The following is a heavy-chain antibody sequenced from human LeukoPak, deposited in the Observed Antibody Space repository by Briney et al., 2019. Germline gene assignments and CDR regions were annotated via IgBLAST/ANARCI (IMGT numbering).Heavy chain of an antibody. V-gene: IGHV4-34*01. CDR2: INHSGST. CDR3: VSWGDSSGYFDY. Sequence: SETLSLTCAVYGGSFSGYYWSWIRQPPGKGLEWIGEINHSGSTNYNPSLKSRVTISVDTSKNQFSLKLSSVTAADTAVYYCVSWGDSSGYFDYWGQGTLVTVSS. D-gene: IGHD3-22*01. J-gene: IGHJ4*02. CDR1: GGSFSGYY.